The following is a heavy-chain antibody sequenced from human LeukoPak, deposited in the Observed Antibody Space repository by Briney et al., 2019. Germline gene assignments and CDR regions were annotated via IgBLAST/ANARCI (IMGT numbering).Heavy chain of an antibody. CDR3: ARADAGERPH. Sequence: GGSLRLSCAASGFTFSSYGIHWVRQAPGKGLEWVAVISYDGSIKYYADSVKGRFTTSRDNSKNTLYLQMNSLRAEDTAVYYCARADAGERPHWGQGTLVTVSS. J-gene: IGHJ4*02. CDR2: ISYDGSIK. CDR1: GFTFSSYG. D-gene: IGHD3-16*01. V-gene: IGHV3-30*03.